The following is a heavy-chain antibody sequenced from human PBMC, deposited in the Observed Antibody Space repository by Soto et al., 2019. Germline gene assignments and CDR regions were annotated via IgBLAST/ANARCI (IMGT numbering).Heavy chain of an antibody. CDR1: GGSISSGGYY. CDR2: IYYNGSP. Sequence: QVQLQESGPGLVKPSQTLSLTCTGSGGSISSGGYYWSWIRQHPGKGLEWIGHIYYNGSPYYNPSLRGRASISVDRSNSQFSLELRFVTAADTAVYYCARRNPYSTGSYYFDFWGQGALVTVSA. D-gene: IGHD6-19*01. CDR3: ARRNPYSTGSYYFDF. J-gene: IGHJ4*02. V-gene: IGHV4-31*03.